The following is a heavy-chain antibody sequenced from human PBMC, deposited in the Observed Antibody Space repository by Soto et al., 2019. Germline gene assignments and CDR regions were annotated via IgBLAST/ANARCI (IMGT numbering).Heavy chain of an antibody. CDR1: GFTFSDYY. Sequence: GGSLRLSCAASGFTFSDYYMSWIRQAPGKGLEWVSYISSSGSTIYYADSVKGRFTISRDNAKNSLYLQMNSLRAEDTAVYYCARERYCSGGSCYYYYYMDVWGKGTTVTVSS. J-gene: IGHJ6*03. CDR2: ISSSGSTI. D-gene: IGHD2-15*01. V-gene: IGHV3-11*01. CDR3: ARERYCSGGSCYYYYYMDV.